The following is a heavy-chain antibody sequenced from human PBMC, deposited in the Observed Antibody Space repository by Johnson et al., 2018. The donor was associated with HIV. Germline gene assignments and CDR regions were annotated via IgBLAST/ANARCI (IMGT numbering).Heavy chain of an antibody. CDR3: ARDVYVGGGGGDCYSTH. V-gene: IGHV3-20*04. J-gene: IGHJ3*01. D-gene: IGHD2-21*02. Sequence: VQLVESGGGVVRPGGSLRLSCTASGFTFDDYGMSWVRQAPGKGLEWVSGINGNGGSTGYADSVKGRFTISSDNAKEALYLPMNSLRAEDTALYYCARDVYVGGGGGDCYSTHWGQGTMVTVSS. CDR2: INGNGGST. CDR1: GFTFDDYG.